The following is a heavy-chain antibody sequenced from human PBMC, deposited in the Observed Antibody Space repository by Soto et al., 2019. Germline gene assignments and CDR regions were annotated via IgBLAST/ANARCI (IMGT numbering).Heavy chain of an antibody. V-gene: IGHV3-30*18. CDR2: ISYDGSNK. J-gene: IGHJ4*02. CDR1: GFTFSTYG. Sequence: GGSLRLSCAASGFTFSTYGMHWVRQAPGKGLEWVAVISYDGSNKYYADSVKGRFTISRDNSKNTLYLQMSSLRAEDTAVYYCAKAHHYGDYGRYFDYWGQGTLVTVSS. D-gene: IGHD4-17*01. CDR3: AKAHHYGDYGRYFDY.